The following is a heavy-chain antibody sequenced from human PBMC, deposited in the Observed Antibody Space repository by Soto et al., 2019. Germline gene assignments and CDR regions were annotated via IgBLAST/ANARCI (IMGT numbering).Heavy chain of an antibody. CDR3: ARHEYGHYYDSSGLYYYYDYGMDV. V-gene: IGHV5-51*01. CDR2: IYPGDSDT. J-gene: IGHJ6*02. Sequence: GESLKISCKGSGYSFTSYWIGCVRQMPGKGLEWMGIIYPGDSDTRYSPSFQGQVTISADKSISTAYLQWRSLKASDTAMYYCARHEYGHYYDSSGLYYYYDYGMDVWGQGTTVTVSS. CDR1: GYSFTSYW. D-gene: IGHD3-22*01.